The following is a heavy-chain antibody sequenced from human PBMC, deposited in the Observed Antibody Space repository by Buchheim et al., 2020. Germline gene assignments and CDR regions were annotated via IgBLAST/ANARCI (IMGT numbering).Heavy chain of an antibody. CDR1: GFTFSSYG. CDR3: ARESGRDGYNWGPFDP. Sequence: QVQLVESGGGVVQPGRSLRLSCAASGFTFSSYGMHWVRQAPGKGLEWVAVIWYDGSNKYYADSVKGRFTISRDNSKNTLYLQMNSLRAEDTAVYYCARESGRDGYNWGPFDPWGQGTL. J-gene: IGHJ5*02. V-gene: IGHV3-33*01. CDR2: IWYDGSNK. D-gene: IGHD5-24*01.